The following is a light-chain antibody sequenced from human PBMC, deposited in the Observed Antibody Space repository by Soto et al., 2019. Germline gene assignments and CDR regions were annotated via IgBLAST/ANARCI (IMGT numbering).Light chain of an antibody. CDR2: YDS. V-gene: IGLV3-21*04. Sequence: SYELTQPPLVSVAPGKTARITCGGNNIGSKSVHWYLQKPGQAPVLVIYYDSDRPSGIPERFSGSNSGNTATLTISRVEAGDEADYYCQVWDSSSDHPVVFGGGTKLTVL. CDR1: NIGSKS. CDR3: QVWDSSSDHPVV. J-gene: IGLJ2*01.